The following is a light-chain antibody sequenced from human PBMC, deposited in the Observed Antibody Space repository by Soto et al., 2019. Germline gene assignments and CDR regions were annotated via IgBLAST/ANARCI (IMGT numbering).Light chain of an antibody. V-gene: IGKV1-39*01. CDR2: TAS. J-gene: IGKJ4*01. Sequence: IQMTQSPSSLSASVGDRVTITCRASQSISRNLNWYQQKPRKAPELLIYTASNLQSGVPSRSSGSGSGTDFALTISSLQPEDSAVYYCQQSHSSPLSFGGGTKVDI. CDR1: QSISRN. CDR3: QQSHSSPLS.